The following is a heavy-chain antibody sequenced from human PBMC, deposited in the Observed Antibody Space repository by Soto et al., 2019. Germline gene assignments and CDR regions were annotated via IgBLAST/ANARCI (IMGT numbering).Heavy chain of an antibody. CDR2: INWNSGII. CDR1: GFTFDNYA. V-gene: IGHV3-9*01. CDR3: AMAFHSSGWYEYDY. J-gene: IGHJ4*02. Sequence: EVQLVESGGGLVQPGRPLRLSCAGSGFTFDNYALHWVRQAPGKGLEWVSGINWNSGIIGYADSVKGRFTISRDNAKNSVYLQVNSLRPEDTALYYCAMAFHSSGWYEYDYWGQGTLVPVSS. D-gene: IGHD6-19*01.